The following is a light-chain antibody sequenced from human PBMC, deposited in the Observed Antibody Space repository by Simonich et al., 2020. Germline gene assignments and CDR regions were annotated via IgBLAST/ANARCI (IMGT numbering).Light chain of an antibody. CDR1: SGHSSYA. V-gene: IGLV4-69*01. J-gene: IGLJ3*02. Sequence: QLVLTQSPSASASLGASVKLTCTLSSGHSSYAIAWHQQQPAKGPRYLMKLNSDGSHSKGDGVPERFSGSSSGAERYLTISSLQSEDEADYYCQTWGTGINWVFGGGTKLTVL. CDR3: QTWGTGINWV. CDR2: LNSDGSH.